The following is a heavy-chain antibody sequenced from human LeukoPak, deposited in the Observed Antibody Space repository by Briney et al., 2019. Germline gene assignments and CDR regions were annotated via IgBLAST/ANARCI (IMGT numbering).Heavy chain of an antibody. CDR1: GVSISSSNSY. J-gene: IGHJ4*02. Sequence: SETLSLTCTVSGVSISSSNSYWGWIRQPPGNGLEWIGSIFYSGNTYYNSCLKTQVSISIDTSKNKFSLRLTSVTAADTPVYYCARQTGSGLFIIPGGQGTLVTVSS. CDR2: IFYSGNT. V-gene: IGHV4-39*01. CDR3: ARQTGSGLFIIP. D-gene: IGHD3/OR15-3a*01.